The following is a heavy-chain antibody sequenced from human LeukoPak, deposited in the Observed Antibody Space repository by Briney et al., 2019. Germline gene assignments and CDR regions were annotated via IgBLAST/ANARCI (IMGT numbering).Heavy chain of an antibody. V-gene: IGHV3-7*01. CDR1: GFTFSSYW. Sequence: GGSLRLSCAASGFTFSSYWMSWVRQAPGKGLEWVANIKQDGSEKYYVDSVKGRFTISRDNAKNSLYLQMNSLRAEDTAVYYCASLDWERYSSFSDAFDIWGQGTMVTVSS. D-gene: IGHD6-13*01. CDR3: ASLDWERYSSFSDAFDI. J-gene: IGHJ3*02. CDR2: IKQDGSEK.